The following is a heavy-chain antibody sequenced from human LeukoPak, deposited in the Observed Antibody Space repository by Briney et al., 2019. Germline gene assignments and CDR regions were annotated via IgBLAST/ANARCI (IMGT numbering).Heavy chain of an antibody. CDR2: ISSDGSNK. J-gene: IGHJ3*02. Sequence: GGSLRLSCAASGFTFTNYGIHWVRLAPGKGLEWVAVISSDGSNKHYADSVKGRFTISRDDSKNTLYLQMSSLRVDDTALYYCTTFDMWGQGTMVTVSS. CDR3: TTFDM. CDR1: GFTFTNYG. V-gene: IGHV3-30*03.